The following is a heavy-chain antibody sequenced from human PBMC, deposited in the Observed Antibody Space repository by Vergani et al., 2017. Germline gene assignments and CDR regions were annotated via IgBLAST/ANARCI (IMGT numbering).Heavy chain of an antibody. Sequence: QVQLQQWGAGLLKPSETLSLTCAVYGGSFSGYYWSWIRQPPGKGLEWIGEINHSGSTNYNLSLKSRVTISVDTSKTQFSLKLSSVTAANTAAYYCARVEYPRSYYYGSGSYFYFEYGSQGTLVTFSA. CDR3: ARVEYPRSYYYGSGSYFYFEY. J-gene: IGHJ4*02. D-gene: IGHD3-10*01. CDR1: GGSFSGYY. CDR2: INHSGST. V-gene: IGHV4-34*01.